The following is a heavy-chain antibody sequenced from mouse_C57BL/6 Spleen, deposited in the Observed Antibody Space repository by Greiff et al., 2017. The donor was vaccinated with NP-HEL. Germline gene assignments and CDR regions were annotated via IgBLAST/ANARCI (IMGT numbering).Heavy chain of an antibody. CDR1: GFTFSSYG. CDR3: ARQGDGPGYFDV. J-gene: IGHJ1*03. CDR2: ISSGGSYT. Sequence: VQLKESGGDLVKPGGSLKLSCAASGFTFSSYGMSWVRQTPDKRLEWVATISSGGSYTYYPDSVKGRFTISRDNAKNTLYLQMSSLKSEDTAMYYCARQGDGPGYFDVWGTGTTVTVSS. D-gene: IGHD1-2*01. V-gene: IGHV5-6*01.